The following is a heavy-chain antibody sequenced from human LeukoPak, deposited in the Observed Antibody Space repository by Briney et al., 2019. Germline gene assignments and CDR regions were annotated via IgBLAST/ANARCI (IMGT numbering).Heavy chain of an antibody. CDR2: ISGSGGST. J-gene: IGHJ5*02. D-gene: IGHD6-19*01. V-gene: IGHV3-23*01. Sequence: QPGGSLRLSCAASRFTFSSYAMSWVRQAPGKGLEWVSAISGSGGSTYYADSVKGRFTISRDNSKNTLYLQMSSLRAEDTAVYYCAKGYSSGWYNWFDLWGQGTLVTVSS. CDR1: RFTFSSYA. CDR3: AKGYSSGWYNWFDL.